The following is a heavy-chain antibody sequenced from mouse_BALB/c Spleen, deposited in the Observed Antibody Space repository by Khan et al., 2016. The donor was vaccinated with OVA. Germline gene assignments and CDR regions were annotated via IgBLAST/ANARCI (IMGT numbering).Heavy chain of an antibody. CDR2: ISALAYTI. V-gene: IGHV5-15*02. J-gene: IGHJ3*01. CDR3: ARGAGTAPFAY. D-gene: IGHD1-2*01. Sequence: EVELVESGGGLVQPGGSRKLSCAASGFTFSDYGMAWVRQAPGKGPEWVAFISALAYTIYYGDAVTGRFTISRENAKNTLYLEMSSLRSEDTATYDCARGAGTAPFAYWGLGTLVTVSA. CDR1: GFTFSDYG.